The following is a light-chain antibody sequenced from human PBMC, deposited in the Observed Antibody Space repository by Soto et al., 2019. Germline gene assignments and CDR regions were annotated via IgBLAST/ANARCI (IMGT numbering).Light chain of an antibody. CDR2: EGT. V-gene: IGLV2-23*01. J-gene: IGLJ1*01. Sequence: QSALTQPASVSGSPGQSITISCTGTSSDVGSYSLVSWYQQHPGKAPKLMIYEGTKRPSGVSNRFSGSKSGHTASLTISGLQAEDEADYYCCSYAGSATYVFGTGTKLTVL. CDR3: CSYAGSATYV. CDR1: SSDVGSYSL.